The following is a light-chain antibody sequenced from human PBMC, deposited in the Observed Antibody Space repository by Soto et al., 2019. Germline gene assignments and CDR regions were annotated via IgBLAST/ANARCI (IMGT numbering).Light chain of an antibody. V-gene: IGKV1-5*01. CDR1: QNINSW. J-gene: IGKJ1*01. CDR2: AAS. Sequence: DIQMTQSPSTLSASVGDRVTITCRASQNINSWLAWYQQKPGKAPKLLIYAASSLESGVPSRFSGSGSGTEFTLTISSLQPDDFATYYCQQYDANPWTFGQGTKVEIK. CDR3: QQYDANPWT.